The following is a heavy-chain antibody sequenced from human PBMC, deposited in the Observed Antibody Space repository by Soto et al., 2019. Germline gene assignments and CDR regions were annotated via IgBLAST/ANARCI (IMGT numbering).Heavy chain of an antibody. CDR3: ARPFSRNPHTYYYYGMDV. J-gene: IGHJ6*02. CDR2: IDPSDSYT. V-gene: IGHV5-10-1*01. CDR1: GYSFTSYW. Sequence: PGGSLKISCKGSGYSFTSYWISWVRQRPWKGLEWMGRIDPSDSYTNYSPSFQGHVTISADKSISTAYLHWSSLKASDTAMYYCARPFSRNPHTYYYYGMDVWGQGTTVTVSS. D-gene: IGHD2-21*01.